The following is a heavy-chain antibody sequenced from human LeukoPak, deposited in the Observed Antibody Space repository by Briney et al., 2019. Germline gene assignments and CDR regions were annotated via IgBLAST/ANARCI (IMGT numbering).Heavy chain of an antibody. J-gene: IGHJ4*02. V-gene: IGHV1-69*01. D-gene: IGHD6-19*01. CDR2: IIPIFGTA. CDR1: GGTFSSYA. Sequence: AASVTVSCTASGGTFSSYAISWVRQAPGQGLEWMGGIIPIFGTANYAQKFQGRVTITADESTSTAYMELSSLRSEDTAVYYCVSSSSGWYRYPNYWGQGTLVTVSS. CDR3: VSSSSGWYRYPNY.